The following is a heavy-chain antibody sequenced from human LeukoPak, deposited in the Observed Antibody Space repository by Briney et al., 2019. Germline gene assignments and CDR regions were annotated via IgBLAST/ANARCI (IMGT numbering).Heavy chain of an antibody. D-gene: IGHD1-20*01. CDR3: AKHPYNWNANYYMHV. V-gene: IGHV3-30*02. Sequence: GGSLRLSCAASGFTFSTYAIYWVRQAPGKGLEWVAFISYDGSNKHYADSVKGRFSISRDNSQNMVYLQMNSLRAEDTAVYYCAKHPYNWNANYYMHVWGKGTTVTVSS. CDR1: GFTFSTYA. J-gene: IGHJ6*03. CDR2: ISYDGSNK.